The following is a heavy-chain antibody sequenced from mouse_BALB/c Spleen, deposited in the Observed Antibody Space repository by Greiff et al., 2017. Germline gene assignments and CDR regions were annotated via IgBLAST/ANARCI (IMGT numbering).Heavy chain of an antibody. CDR3: TRPGYGNYYAMDY. CDR1: GFTFSNYW. V-gene: IGHV6-6*02. CDR2: IRLKSNNYAT. J-gene: IGHJ4*01. D-gene: IGHD2-10*02. Sequence: EVKLMESGGGLVQPGGSMKLSCVASGFTFSNYWMNWVRQSPEKGLEWVAEIRLKSNNYATHYAESVKGRFTISRDDSKSSVYLQMNNLRAEDTGIYYCTRPGYGNYYAMDYWGQGTSVTVSS.